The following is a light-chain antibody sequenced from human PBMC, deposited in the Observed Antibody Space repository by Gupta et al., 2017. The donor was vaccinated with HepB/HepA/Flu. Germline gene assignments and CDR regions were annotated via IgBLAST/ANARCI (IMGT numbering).Light chain of an antibody. J-gene: IGKJ4*01. CDR3: QQYGSSPLT. V-gene: IGKV3-20*01. CDR1: QSLSSTY. CDR2: GAS. Sequence: IVLTTSPGTLSLSPGERATLSCRASQSLSSTYLAWYQQKPGQAPRLLIYGASRATGIPDRFSGSGSGTDFTLTISRLEPEDAAVYYCQQYGSSPLTFGGGTKVEIK.